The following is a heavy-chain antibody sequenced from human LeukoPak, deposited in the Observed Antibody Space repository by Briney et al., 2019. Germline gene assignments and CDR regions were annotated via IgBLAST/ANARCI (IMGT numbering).Heavy chain of an antibody. V-gene: IGHV3-33*01. J-gene: IGHJ4*02. CDR1: GFTFSSYG. CDR2: IWYDGSNK. Sequence: GGSRRLSCAASGFTFSSYGMHWVRQAPGKGLEWVAVIWYDGSNKYYADSVKGRFTISRDNSKNTLYLQMNSLRAEDTAVYYCARSLRTRPPRAWYYFDYWGQGTLVTVSS. D-gene: IGHD4-17*01. CDR3: ARSLRTRPPRAWYYFDY.